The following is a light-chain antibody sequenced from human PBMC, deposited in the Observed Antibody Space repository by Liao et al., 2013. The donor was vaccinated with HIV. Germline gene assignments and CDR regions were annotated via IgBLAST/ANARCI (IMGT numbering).Light chain of an antibody. CDR3: QVWDSTSGHV. CDR2: YDS. CDR1: NIGSKS. J-gene: IGLJ1*01. Sequence: SYVLTQPPSVSVAPGKTARITCGGNNIGSKSVHWYQQRSGQAPVLVISYDSDRPSGIPERFSGSNSGNTATLTISRVEAGDEADYYCQVWDSTSGHVFGTGTKVTAL. V-gene: IGLV3-21*04.